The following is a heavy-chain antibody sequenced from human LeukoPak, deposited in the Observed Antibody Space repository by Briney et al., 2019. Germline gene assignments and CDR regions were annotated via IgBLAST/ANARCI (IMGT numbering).Heavy chain of an antibody. J-gene: IGHJ5*02. CDR2: IYHSGST. Sequence: PSETLSLTCAVSGYSISSGYYWGWIRQPPGKGLEWIGSIYHSGSTYYNPSLKSRVTISVDTSKNQFSLKLSSVIAADTAVYYCARNSYPRYNWFDPWGQGTLVTVSS. V-gene: IGHV4-38-2*01. CDR1: GYSISSGYY. D-gene: IGHD5-18*01. CDR3: ARNSYPRYNWFDP.